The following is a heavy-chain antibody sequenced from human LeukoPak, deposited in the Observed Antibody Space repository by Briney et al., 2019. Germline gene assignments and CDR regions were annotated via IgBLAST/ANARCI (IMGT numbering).Heavy chain of an antibody. CDR1: GYTFTGYY. V-gene: IGHV1-2*02. J-gene: IGHJ4*02. CDR2: INPNSGGT. CDR3: AANVDTAMVINYFDY. D-gene: IGHD5-18*01. Sequence: GASVTVSCKASGYTFTGYYMHWVRQAPGQGLEWMGWINPNSGGTNYAQKFQGRVTMTRDTSISTAYMELSRLRSDDTAVYYCAANVDTAMVINYFDYWGQGTVVTVSS.